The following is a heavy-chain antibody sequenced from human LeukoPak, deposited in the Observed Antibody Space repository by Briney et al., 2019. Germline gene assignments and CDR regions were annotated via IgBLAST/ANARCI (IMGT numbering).Heavy chain of an antibody. D-gene: IGHD3-16*01. CDR2: IYYSGST. Sequence: SETLSLTCTVSGGSISSYYWSWIRQPPGKGLEWTGYIYYSGSTNYNPSLKSRVTISVDTSKNQFSLKLSSVTAADTAVYYCARWRRYDYAREFYYYGMDVWGQGTTVTVSS. CDR3: ARWRRYDYAREFYYYGMDV. V-gene: IGHV4-59*08. CDR1: GGSISSYY. J-gene: IGHJ6*02.